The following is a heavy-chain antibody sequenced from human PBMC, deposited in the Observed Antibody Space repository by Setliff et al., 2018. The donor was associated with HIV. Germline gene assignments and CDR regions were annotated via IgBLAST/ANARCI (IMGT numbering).Heavy chain of an antibody. V-gene: IGHV1-2*04. CDR1: GYPFTGYY. J-gene: IGHJ1*01. CDR2: INPNSGGT. Sequence: ASVTVSCKASGYPFTGYYMPWVRQAPGQGLEWMGWINPNSGGTNYAQKFQGWVTMTRDTSISTTYMELSRLRSDDTAVYYCARDGYSSSWSRGEYFQHWGQGTLVTVSS. CDR3: ARDGYSSSWSRGEYFQH. D-gene: IGHD6-13*01.